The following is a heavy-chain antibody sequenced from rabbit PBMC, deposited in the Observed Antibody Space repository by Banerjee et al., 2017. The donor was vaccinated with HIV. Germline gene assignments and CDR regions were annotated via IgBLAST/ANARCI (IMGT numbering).Heavy chain of an antibody. D-gene: IGHD6-1*01. Sequence: QEQLEESGGDLVKPEGSLTLTCTASGFSFSSSYYMCWVRQAPGKGLEWIACIVAGSSGDTYYASWVNGRFTISKTSSTTVTLQMTSLTAADTATYFCARSAGAAGYTYWGLWGQGTLVTVS. CDR1: GFSFSSSYY. CDR3: ARSAGAAGYTYWGL. CDR2: IVAGSSGDT. J-gene: IGHJ4*01. V-gene: IGHV1S45*01.